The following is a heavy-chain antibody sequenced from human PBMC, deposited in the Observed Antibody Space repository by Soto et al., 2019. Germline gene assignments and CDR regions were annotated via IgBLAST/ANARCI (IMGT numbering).Heavy chain of an antibody. CDR2: ISSSSSTI. D-gene: IGHD6-13*01. V-gene: IGHV3-48*02. Sequence: GGSLRLSCAASGFTFSSYSMNWVRQAPGKGLEWVSYISSSSSTIYYADSVKGRFTISRDNAKNSLYLQMNSLRDEDAAVYYCARDALGIAAAGYYYFYCMDVWGQGTTVTVSS. J-gene: IGHJ6*02. CDR1: GFTFSSYS. CDR3: ARDALGIAAAGYYYFYCMDV.